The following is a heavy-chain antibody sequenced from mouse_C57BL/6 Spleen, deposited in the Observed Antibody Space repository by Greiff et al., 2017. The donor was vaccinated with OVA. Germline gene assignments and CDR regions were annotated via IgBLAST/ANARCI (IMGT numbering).Heavy chain of an antibody. CDR3: AREEGLTTVVAEWYFDV. J-gene: IGHJ1*03. Sequence: EVKLMESGGGLVKPGGSLKLSCAASGFTFSSYAMSWVRQTPEKRLEWVATISDGGSYTYYPDNVKGRFTISRDNAKNNLYLQMSHLKSEDTAMYYCAREEGLTTVVAEWYFDVWGTGTTVTVSS. CDR1: GFTFSSYA. D-gene: IGHD1-1*01. V-gene: IGHV5-4*01. CDR2: ISDGGSYT.